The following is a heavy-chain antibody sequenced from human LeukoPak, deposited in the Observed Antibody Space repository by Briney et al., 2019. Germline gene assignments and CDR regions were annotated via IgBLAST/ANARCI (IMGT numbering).Heavy chain of an antibody. J-gene: IGHJ4*02. V-gene: IGHV4-59*01. CDR3: ARDEQDSSGWYGFDY. D-gene: IGHD6-19*01. Sequence: SETLSLTCTVSDDSISDYYRGWIRQPPGKGLEWIGYFYNSGRSTYNPSLKSRVTISADTSKNHFSLKLNSVTTADTAVYYCARDEQDSSGWYGFDYWGQGTLVTVSS. CDR2: FYNSGRS. CDR1: DDSISDYY.